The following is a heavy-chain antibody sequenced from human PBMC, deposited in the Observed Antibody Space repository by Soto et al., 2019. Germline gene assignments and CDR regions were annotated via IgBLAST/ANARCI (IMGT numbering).Heavy chain of an antibody. CDR1: GFTFSSYA. CDR3: AKARSRGSFGVVIIKDQPDDAFDI. D-gene: IGHD3-3*01. Sequence: GGSLRLSCAASGFTFSSYAMSWVRQAPGKGLEWVSAISGSGGSTYYADSVKGRFTISRDNSKNTLYLQMNSLRAEDTAVYYCAKARSRGSFGVVIIKDQPDDAFDIWGQGTMVTVSS. J-gene: IGHJ3*02. V-gene: IGHV3-23*01. CDR2: ISGSGGST.